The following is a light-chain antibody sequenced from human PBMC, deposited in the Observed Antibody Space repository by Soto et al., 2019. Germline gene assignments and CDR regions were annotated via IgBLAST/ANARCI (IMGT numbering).Light chain of an antibody. J-gene: IGLJ1*01. CDR1: SSDVGGYQY. CDR3: SSYPGSNNYV. V-gene: IGLV2-8*01. Sequence: QSVLTQPPSASGSPRQSVTISCTGTSSDVGGYQYVSWYQQYPGKAPKLMIYAVNKRPSGVPDRFSGSRSGNTASLTVSGLQAEDEADYYCSSYPGSNNYVFGTGTKVTVL. CDR2: AVN.